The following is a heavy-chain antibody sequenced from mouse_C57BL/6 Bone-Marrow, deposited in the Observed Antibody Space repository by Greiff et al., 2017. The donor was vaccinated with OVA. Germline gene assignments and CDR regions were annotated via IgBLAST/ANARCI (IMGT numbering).Heavy chain of an antibody. D-gene: IGHD1-1*01. CDR3: ARWGFITTVVASFAY. V-gene: IGHV1-9*01. J-gene: IGHJ3*01. CDR1: GYTFTGYW. Sequence: QVQLQQSGAELMKPGASVKLSCKATGYTFTGYWIEWVKQRPGHGLEWIGEILPGSGSTNYDEKFKGKATFTADTSSNTAYMQLSSLTTEDSAIYYCARWGFITTVVASFAYWGQGTLVTVSA. CDR2: ILPGSGST.